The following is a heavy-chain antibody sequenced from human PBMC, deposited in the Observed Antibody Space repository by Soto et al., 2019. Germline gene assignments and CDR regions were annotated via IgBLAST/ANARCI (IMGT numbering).Heavy chain of an antibody. D-gene: IGHD1-7*01. CDR1: GYTFNTYG. CDR2: ISGYNGNT. Sequence: QVQLVQSGPEVKKPGASVQVSCKASGYTFNTYGISWVRQAPGQGLEWMGWISGYNGNTNYAQNLQDRVTLTIDTSTGTAYMELRSLRSDDTALYYCARENWNYVYYYYYGMDVWGQGTTVTVSS. V-gene: IGHV1-18*04. CDR3: ARENWNYVYYYYYGMDV. J-gene: IGHJ6*02.